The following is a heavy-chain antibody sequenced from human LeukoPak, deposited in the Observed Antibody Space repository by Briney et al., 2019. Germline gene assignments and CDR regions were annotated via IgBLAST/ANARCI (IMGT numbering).Heavy chain of an antibody. J-gene: IGHJ4*02. CDR3: ARARGSGSYSEPYYFDY. D-gene: IGHD3-10*01. Sequence: ASVKVSCKASGYTFTSSDINWVRQATGQGLEWMGWMNPNSGNTGYAQKFRGRVTITRNTSISAAYMELSSLRSEDAAVYYCARARGSGSYSEPYYFDYWGQGTLVTVSS. V-gene: IGHV1-8*03. CDR1: GYTFTSSD. CDR2: MNPNSGNT.